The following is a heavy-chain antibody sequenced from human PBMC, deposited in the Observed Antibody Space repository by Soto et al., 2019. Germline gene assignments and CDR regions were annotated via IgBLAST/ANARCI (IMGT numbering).Heavy chain of an antibody. CDR3: ARRYGGNIDY. V-gene: IGHV4-59*01. CDR2: IYYSGST. D-gene: IGHD3-16*01. J-gene: IGHJ4*02. CDR1: GGSISSYY. Sequence: QVQLQESGPGLVKPSETLSLTCTVSGGSISSYYWSWIRQPPGKGLEWIGYIYYSGSTNYNPSLNSRVTISVDTSKNQFSLKLSSVTAADTAVYYCARRYGGNIDYWGQGTLVTVSS.